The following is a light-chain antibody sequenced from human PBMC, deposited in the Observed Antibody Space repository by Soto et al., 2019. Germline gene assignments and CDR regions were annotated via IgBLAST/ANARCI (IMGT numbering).Light chain of an antibody. CDR3: QQYHSSAT. Sequence: EIVMTQSPGTLSVSPVERVTLSCRASQSVSSKLVWYQRKPGQAPRLLIYGALSRATGISDRFRGSGSGTDFTLTISRLEPEDFAVYYCQQYHSSATFGQGTRLEIK. V-gene: IGKV3-20*01. J-gene: IGKJ5*01. CDR2: GAL. CDR1: QSVSSK.